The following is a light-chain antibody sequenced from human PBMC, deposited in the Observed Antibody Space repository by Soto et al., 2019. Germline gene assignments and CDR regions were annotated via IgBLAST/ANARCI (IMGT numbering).Light chain of an antibody. J-gene: IGKJ2*01. CDR3: QQYGCSPFT. CDR1: QRIPNNF. Sequence: EIVLTQSPVTLSLSPGERATLSCRASQRIPNNFLAWFQQKPGLPPRLLISGASTRASGIPDRFSGSGSGKDFALTNSRLEPEYLAVYYCQQYGCSPFTFGQGTKLQIK. CDR2: GAS. V-gene: IGKV3-20*01.